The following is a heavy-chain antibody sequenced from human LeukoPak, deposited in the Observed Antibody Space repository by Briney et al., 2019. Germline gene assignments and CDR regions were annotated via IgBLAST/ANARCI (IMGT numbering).Heavy chain of an antibody. D-gene: IGHD4-11*01. Sequence: GGSLRLSRSASGLTFSDYGLHWVRQAPGKGVVWVAIISDGGSNTYYGDSVKGRFTVSRDNSKNTLYLQMTSLRVDDTAVYYCAREVNYYYYMDVWGKGTTVTVS. CDR1: GLTFSDYG. CDR2: ISDGGSNT. CDR3: AREVNYYYYMDV. J-gene: IGHJ6*03. V-gene: IGHV3-30*01.